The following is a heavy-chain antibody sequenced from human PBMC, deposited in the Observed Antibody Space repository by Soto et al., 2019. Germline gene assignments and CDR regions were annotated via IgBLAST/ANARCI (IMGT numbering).Heavy chain of an antibody. V-gene: IGHV4-59*01. CDR1: GGSISNYY. Sequence: SETLSLTCTVSGGSISNYYWSWVRQPPGKGLEWIGYNYYSGSTNYNPSLKSRVTISVDTSRNQFSLKLRSVTAADTAVYYCARAPPFYPIEHWGPALLVTLSS. CDR2: NYYSGST. CDR3: ARAPPFYPIEH. J-gene: IGHJ4*02.